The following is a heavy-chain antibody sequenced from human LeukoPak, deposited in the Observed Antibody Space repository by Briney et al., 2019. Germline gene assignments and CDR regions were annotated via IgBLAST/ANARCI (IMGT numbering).Heavy chain of an antibody. D-gene: IGHD2-2*02. CDR1: GFTFSSYG. CDR2: IWYDGSNK. J-gene: IGHJ4*02. CDR3: ARDRRGYCSSTSCYTFGY. Sequence: PGRSLRLSCAASGFTFSSYGMHWVRQAPGKGLEWVAVIWYDGSNKYYADSVKGRFTISRDNSKNMLYLQMNSLRAEDTAVYYCARDRRGYCSSTSCYTFGYWGQGTLVTVSS. V-gene: IGHV3-33*01.